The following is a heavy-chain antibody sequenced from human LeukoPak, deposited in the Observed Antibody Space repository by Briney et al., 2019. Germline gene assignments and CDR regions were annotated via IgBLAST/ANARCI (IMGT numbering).Heavy chain of an antibody. CDR3: ARSLGVRGYYYYGMDV. CDR2: IYYSGST. V-gene: IGHV4-59*08. CDR1: GGSISSYY. Sequence: TSETLSLTCTVSGGSISSYYWSWIRQPPGKGLEWIGYIYYSGSTNYNPSLKSRVTISVDTSKNQFSLKLSSVTAADTAVYYCARSLGVRGYYYYGMDVWGQGTTVTVSS. D-gene: IGHD3-10*01. J-gene: IGHJ6*02.